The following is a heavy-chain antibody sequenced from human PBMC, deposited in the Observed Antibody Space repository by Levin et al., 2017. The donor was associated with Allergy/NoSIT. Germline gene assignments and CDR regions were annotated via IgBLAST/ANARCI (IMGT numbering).Heavy chain of an antibody. CDR1: GFTFSSYG. CDR2: ISYDGSNK. V-gene: IGHV3-30*18. CDR3: AKLSSSSWVGDDAFDI. Sequence: GESLKISCAASGFTFSSYGMHWVRQAPGKGLEWVAVISYDGSNKYYADSVKGRFTISRDNSKNTLYLQMNSLRAEDTAVYYCAKLSSSSWVGDDAFDIWGQGTMVTVSS. D-gene: IGHD6-13*01. J-gene: IGHJ3*02.